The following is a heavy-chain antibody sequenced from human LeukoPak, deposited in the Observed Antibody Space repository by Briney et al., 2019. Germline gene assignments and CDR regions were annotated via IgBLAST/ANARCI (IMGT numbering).Heavy chain of an antibody. Sequence: GRSLRLSCAASGFTFSSYAMHWVRQAPGKGLEWVAVISYDGSNKYYADSVKGRFTISRDNSKNTLYLQMNSLRAEDTAVYYCAREGYYDSSGYYYGDAFDIWGQGTMVTVSS. D-gene: IGHD3-22*01. CDR2: ISYDGSNK. V-gene: IGHV3-30*04. CDR1: GFTFSSYA. CDR3: AREGYYDSSGYYYGDAFDI. J-gene: IGHJ3*02.